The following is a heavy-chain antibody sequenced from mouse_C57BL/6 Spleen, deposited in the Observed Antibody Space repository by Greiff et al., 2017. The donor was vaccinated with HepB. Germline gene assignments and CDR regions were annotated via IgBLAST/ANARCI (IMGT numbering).Heavy chain of an antibody. CDR2: FYPGSGSI. D-gene: IGHD4-1*01. J-gene: IGHJ4*01. CDR1: GYTFTEYT. Sequence: QVQLQQSGAELVKPGASVKLSCKASGYTFTEYTIHWVKQRSGQGLEWIGWFYPGSGSIQYNEKFKDKATLTADKSSSSVYMELSRLAAEASAVYFSARHEEGLTGTFGGAMDYWGQGTSVTVSS. V-gene: IGHV1-62-2*01. CDR3: ARHEEGLTGTFGGAMDY.